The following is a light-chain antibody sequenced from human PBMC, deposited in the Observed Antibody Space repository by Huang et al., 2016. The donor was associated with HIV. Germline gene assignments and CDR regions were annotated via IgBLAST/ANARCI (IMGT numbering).Light chain of an antibody. V-gene: IGKV3-20*01. Sequence: EIVLTQSPGTLSLSPGERATLSCRASQSVSSSYLAWDQQKPGQAPRLLIYGASTRATGIPDRFSGSGSGTDFTLTISRLEPEDFAVYYCQHHDTSPWTFGQGTKVEIK. CDR2: GAS. CDR1: QSVSSSY. J-gene: IGKJ1*01. CDR3: QHHDTSPWT.